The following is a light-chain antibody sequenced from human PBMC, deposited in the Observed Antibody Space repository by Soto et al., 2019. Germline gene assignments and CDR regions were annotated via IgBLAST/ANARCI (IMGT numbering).Light chain of an antibody. CDR3: SSFTDGNNLV. Sequence: QSAVTQSPPAPGSPGQSDPLPRTGTHRDIGGYNSVSWYQQHPGKAPKVMIYDVTKRPSGVPDRFSGSKSGNTASLTVSALQAEDEADYYCSSFTDGNNLVFGTGTKVTVL. J-gene: IGLJ1*01. CDR1: HRDIGGYNS. CDR2: DVT. V-gene: IGLV2-8*01.